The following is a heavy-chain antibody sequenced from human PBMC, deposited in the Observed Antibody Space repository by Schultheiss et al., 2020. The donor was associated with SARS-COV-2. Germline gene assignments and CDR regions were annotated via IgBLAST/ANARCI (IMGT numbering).Heavy chain of an antibody. V-gene: IGHV3-23*01. D-gene: IGHD6-13*01. Sequence: SCKASGYTFTSYGISWVRQAPGKGLEWVSAISGSGGSTYYADSVKGRFTISRDNSKNTLYLQMNSLRAEDTAVYYCAKTLVAAAGTDVYWGQGTLVTVSS. CDR2: ISGSGGST. CDR3: AKTLVAAAGTDVY. J-gene: IGHJ4*02. CDR1: GYTFTSYG.